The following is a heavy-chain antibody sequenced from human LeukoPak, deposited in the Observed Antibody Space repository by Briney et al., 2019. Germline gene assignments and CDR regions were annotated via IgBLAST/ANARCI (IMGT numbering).Heavy chain of an antibody. V-gene: IGHV3-23*01. Sequence: GGSLRLSCAASGFTFSSYAMSWVRQAPGKGLEWVSAISGSGGSTYYADSVKGRFTISRDNAKNTLYLQMNSLRAEDTAVYYCAKPSVWGSYRPPLDYWGQGTLVTVSS. CDR1: GFTFSSYA. J-gene: IGHJ4*02. CDR3: AKPSVWGSYRPPLDY. CDR2: ISGSGGST. D-gene: IGHD3-16*02.